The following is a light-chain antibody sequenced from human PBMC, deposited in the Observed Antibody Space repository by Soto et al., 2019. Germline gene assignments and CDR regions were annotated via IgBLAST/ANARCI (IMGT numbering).Light chain of an antibody. V-gene: IGLV2-14*03. CDR3: SSYTTTSTPYV. CDR1: SSDVGAYNC. CDR2: DVS. Sequence: QPASVSGSPGQSITISCAGTSSDVGAYNCVSWYQHHPGKAPKLIIYDVSNRPSGVSGRFSGSKSGNTASLTISGLQGEDEADYYCSSYTTTSTPYVFGIGTKLTVL. J-gene: IGLJ1*01.